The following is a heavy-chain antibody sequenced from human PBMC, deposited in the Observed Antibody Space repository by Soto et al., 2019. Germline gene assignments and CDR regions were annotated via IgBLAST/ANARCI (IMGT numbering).Heavy chain of an antibody. CDR1: GGSISSYY. D-gene: IGHD1-26*01. Sequence: SETLSLTCTVSGGSISSYYWNWFRQPPGRGLEWIGYIFESGSTNYNPSLKGRVTISVDTSKNQFSLRLSSVTAADTAVYYCARAEEVPATYYYYMDVWGKGTTVTVSS. V-gene: IGHV4-59*01. J-gene: IGHJ6*03. CDR3: ARAEEVPATYYYYMDV. CDR2: IFESGST.